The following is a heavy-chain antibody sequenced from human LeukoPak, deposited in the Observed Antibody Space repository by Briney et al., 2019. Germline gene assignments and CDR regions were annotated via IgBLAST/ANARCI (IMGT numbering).Heavy chain of an antibody. J-gene: IGHJ4*02. CDR1: GFTFSSYG. V-gene: IGHV3-30*02. CDR3: AKGSGVTAIVAGFDY. D-gene: IGHD2-21*02. CDR2: IRYDGSNK. Sequence: GGSLRPSCAASGFTFSSYGMHWVRQAPGKGLEWVAFIRYDGSNKYYADSVKGRFTISRDNSKNTLYLQMNSLRAEDTAVYYCAKGSGVTAIVAGFDYWGQGTLVTVSS.